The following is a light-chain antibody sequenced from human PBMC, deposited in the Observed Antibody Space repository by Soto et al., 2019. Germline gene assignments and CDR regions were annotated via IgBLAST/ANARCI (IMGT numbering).Light chain of an antibody. CDR1: QSISSW. J-gene: IGKJ5*01. CDR2: KAS. V-gene: IGKV1-5*03. CDR3: QQYNSYIT. Sequence: DIQMTQSPSTLSASVGDRVTITCRASQSISSWLAWYQQKPGKAPKLLIYKASSLESGVPSRFSGSGSGTEFTLTISSLQPDDFATYYCQQYNSYITFGQGTHWRL.